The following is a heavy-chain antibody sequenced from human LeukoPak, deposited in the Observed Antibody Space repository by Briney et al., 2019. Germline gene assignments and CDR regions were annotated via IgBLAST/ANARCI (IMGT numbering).Heavy chain of an antibody. J-gene: IGHJ4*02. V-gene: IGHV4-34*01. CDR3: ARDNTAKGFDY. Sequence: SGTLSLTCAVYGGSFSGYYWSWIRQPPGKGLEWIGEINHSGSTNYNPSLKSRVTISVDTSKNQFSLKLSSVIAADTAVYYCARDNTAKGFDYWGQGTLVTVSS. D-gene: IGHD5-18*01. CDR2: INHSGST. CDR1: GGSFSGYY.